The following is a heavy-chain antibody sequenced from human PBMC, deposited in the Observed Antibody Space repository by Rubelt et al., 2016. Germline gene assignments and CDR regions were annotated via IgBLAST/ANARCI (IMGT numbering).Heavy chain of an antibody. V-gene: IGHV3-23*01. CDR3: ARPNSGSYYYRNEAFDS. Sequence: EVQLLESGGGLVQPGGSLRLSCGASGFTFSSYAMSWVRQAPGKGLQWVSGITGSGGGTYYTDSVKGRFTISRDNAKNTLYLQMNSLRAEDTAVYYCARPNSGSYYYRNEAFDSWGQGTVFTVS. CDR2: ITGSGGGT. D-gene: IGHD3-22*01. J-gene: IGHJ3*02. CDR1: GFTFSSYA.